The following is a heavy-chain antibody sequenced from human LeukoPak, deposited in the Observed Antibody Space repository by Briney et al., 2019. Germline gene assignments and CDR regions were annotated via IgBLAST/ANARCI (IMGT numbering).Heavy chain of an antibody. CDR2: ISAYNGNT. V-gene: IGHV1-18*01. CDR3: ARDGRYGSGSRDLDY. D-gene: IGHD3-10*01. Sequence: ASVKVSCKASGYTFTSYGISWVRQAPGQGLEWMGWISAYNGNTNYAQKLQGRVTMTTDTSTGTAYMELRSLRSDDTAVYYCARDGRYGSGSRDLDYWGQGTLVTVSS. CDR1: GYTFTSYG. J-gene: IGHJ4*02.